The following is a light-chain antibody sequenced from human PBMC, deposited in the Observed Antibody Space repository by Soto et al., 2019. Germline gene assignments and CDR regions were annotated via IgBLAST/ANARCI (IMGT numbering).Light chain of an antibody. CDR3: QSYDSSLNGWV. Sequence: QSVLTQPPSVSGAPGQRVTISCTGSSSNIGAGFDVHWYQQLPGAAPKLVIYVNGDRPSGVPERFSGSKSGTSASLAIAGLQADDEGEYYCQSYDSSLNGWVFGGGTKLTVL. J-gene: IGLJ3*02. V-gene: IGLV1-40*01. CDR2: VNG. CDR1: SSNIGAGFD.